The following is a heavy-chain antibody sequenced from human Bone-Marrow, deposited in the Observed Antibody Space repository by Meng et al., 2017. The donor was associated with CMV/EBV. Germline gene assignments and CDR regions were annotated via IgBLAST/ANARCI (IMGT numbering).Heavy chain of an antibody. CDR1: GFTFSSYW. D-gene: IGHD3-3*01. Sequence: GESLKISCAASGFTFSSYWMSWVRQAPGKGLEWVANIKQDGGEKYYVDSVKGRFTISRDNAKNSLYLQMNSLRAEDTAVYYCAREFLPTYDDVWSGYRAFDIWGQGTMVTVSS. CDR3: AREFLPTYDDVWSGYRAFDI. V-gene: IGHV3-7*01. CDR2: IKQDGGEK. J-gene: IGHJ3*02.